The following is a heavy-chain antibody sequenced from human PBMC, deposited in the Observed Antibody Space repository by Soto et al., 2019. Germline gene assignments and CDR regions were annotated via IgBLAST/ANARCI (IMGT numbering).Heavy chain of an antibody. CDR1: GGSIISYY. CDR3: ARRWGGTFDY. CDR2: IYYSGST. D-gene: IGHD2-21*01. Sequence: SETLCLTCTVSGGSIISYYWNWIRQPPGKGLEWIGYIYYSGSTNYNPSLKSRVTISVDTSKNQFSLKLSSVTAADTAVYYCARRWGGTFDYWGQGTLVTVSS. J-gene: IGHJ4*02. V-gene: IGHV4-59*13.